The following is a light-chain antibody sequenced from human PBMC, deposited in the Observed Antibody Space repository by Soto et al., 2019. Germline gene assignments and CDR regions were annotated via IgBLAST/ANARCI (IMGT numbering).Light chain of an antibody. CDR3: QQYGSSLFT. Sequence: EIVLTQSPGTLSLSPGERATLSCRASQSVSSSYLAWYQQKPGQAPRLLIYGASSRATGIPDRFSGSGAGTDFPLTSSRQEPEDFAVYYCQQYGSSLFTFGPGTKVDIK. CDR1: QSVSSSY. V-gene: IGKV3-20*01. CDR2: GAS. J-gene: IGKJ3*01.